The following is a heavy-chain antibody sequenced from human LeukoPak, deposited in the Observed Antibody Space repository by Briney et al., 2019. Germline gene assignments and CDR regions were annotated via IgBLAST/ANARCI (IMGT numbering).Heavy chain of an antibody. D-gene: IGHD4-11*01. CDR3: ARARPSEDYRLYYFDY. CDR2: IIPIFGTA. J-gene: IGHJ4*01. V-gene: IGHV1-69*05. CDR1: GGTFSSYA. Sequence: SVKVSCKASGGTFSSYAISWVRQAPGQGLEWMGRIIPIFGTANYAQKFQGRVTITTDESTSTAYMELSSLRSEDTAVYYCARARPSEDYRLYYFDYWGQGTLVTVSS.